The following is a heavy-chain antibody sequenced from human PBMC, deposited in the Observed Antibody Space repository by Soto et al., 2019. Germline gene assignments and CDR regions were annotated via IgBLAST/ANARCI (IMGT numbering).Heavy chain of an antibody. Sequence: GGSLRLSCAASGFTFSSYAMSWVRQAPGKGLEWVSAISGSGGSTYYADSVKGRFTISRDNSKNTLYLQMNSLRAEDTAVYYCAKETVVVPAATNYYYYYGMDVWGQGTTVTVSS. CDR1: GFTFSSYA. CDR2: ISGSGGST. CDR3: AKETVVVPAATNYYYYYGMDV. J-gene: IGHJ6*02. D-gene: IGHD2-2*01. V-gene: IGHV3-23*01.